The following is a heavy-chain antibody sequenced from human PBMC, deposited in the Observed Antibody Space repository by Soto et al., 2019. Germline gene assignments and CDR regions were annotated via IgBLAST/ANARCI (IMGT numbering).Heavy chain of an antibody. V-gene: IGHV3-33*01. J-gene: IGHJ1*01. D-gene: IGHD6-6*01. CDR1: GFTFSSYA. CDR2: IWYDGSNK. CDR3: ARGALSARPDI. Sequence: QVQLVESGGDIVQPGRSLRLSCVASGFTFSSYAMHWVRQAPGKGLKWVAIIWYDGSNKYYADSVKGRFTISRDNPKNTLYLDMSSLRAEDTGTYYCARGALSARPDIWGQGTLATFSS.